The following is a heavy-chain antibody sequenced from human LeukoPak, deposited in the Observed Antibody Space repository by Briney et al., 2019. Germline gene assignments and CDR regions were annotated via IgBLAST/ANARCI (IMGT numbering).Heavy chain of an antibody. D-gene: IGHD2-15*01. CDR2: ISDSGGST. J-gene: IGHJ4*02. CDR3: AKDHLSRLGGYFDY. V-gene: IGHV3-23*01. CDR1: GFTFSTYP. Sequence: GGSLRLSCATSGFTFSTYPMSWVRQAPGKGLEWVSAISDSGGSTYYADSVKGRFTISGDKSKNTLYLQMNSLRAEDTAVYYCAKDHLSRLGGYFDYWGQGTLVTVSS.